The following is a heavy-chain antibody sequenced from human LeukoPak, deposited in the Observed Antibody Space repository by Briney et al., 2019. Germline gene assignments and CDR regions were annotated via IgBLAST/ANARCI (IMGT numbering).Heavy chain of an antibody. V-gene: IGHV1-46*01. CDR2: INPSGGST. J-gene: IGHJ4*02. CDR3: ARDPHDVEMATTNDY. D-gene: IGHD5-24*01. Sequence: APVKVSCKASGYTFTSYYMHWVRQAPGQGLEWMGIINPSGGSTSYAQKFQGRVTMTRDTSTSTVYMELSSLRSEDTAVYYCARDPHDVEMATTNDYWGQGTLVTVSS. CDR1: GYTFTSYY.